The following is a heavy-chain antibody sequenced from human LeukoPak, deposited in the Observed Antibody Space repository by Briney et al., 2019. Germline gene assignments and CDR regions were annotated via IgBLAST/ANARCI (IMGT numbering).Heavy chain of an antibody. D-gene: IGHD3/OR15-3a*01. V-gene: IGHV3-66*01. CDR1: GFTVSSNY. Sequence: GGSPRLSCAASGFTVSSNYMSWVRQAPGKGLEWVSVIYSGGSTYYADSVKGRFTISRDNSKNTLYLQMNSLRAEDTAVYYCARDGRYYYYGMDVWGQGTTVTVSS. J-gene: IGHJ6*02. CDR2: IYSGGST. CDR3: ARDGRYYYYGMDV.